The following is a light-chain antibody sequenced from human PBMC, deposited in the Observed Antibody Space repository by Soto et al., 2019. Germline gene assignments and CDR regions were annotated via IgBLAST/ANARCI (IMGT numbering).Light chain of an antibody. CDR3: AAWDESLNGQV. CDR2: SNT. Sequence: QSVLTQPPSASGTPGQRVTISCSGSSSNIGSNTVNWYQQLPGTAPKLLIYSNTQRPSGVPDRFSGSKSGTSASLAISGLQSEDEADYYCAAWDESLNGQVFGGGTKLHVL. CDR1: SSNIGSNT. J-gene: IGLJ2*01. V-gene: IGLV1-44*01.